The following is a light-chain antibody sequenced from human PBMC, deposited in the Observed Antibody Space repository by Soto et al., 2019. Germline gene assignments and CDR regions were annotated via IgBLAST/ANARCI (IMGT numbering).Light chain of an antibody. V-gene: IGKV1-9*01. CDR3: QHFKSYPLT. J-gene: IGKJ4*01. CDR1: QGISSY. Sequence: DIQLTQSPSFLSASVGDRVTITCRASQGISSYLAWYQQKPGKAPNLLISAASTLPSGVPSRFSGSGSGTEFTLTISSLQPEDFATYYCQHFKSYPLTFGGGTKVEIK. CDR2: AAS.